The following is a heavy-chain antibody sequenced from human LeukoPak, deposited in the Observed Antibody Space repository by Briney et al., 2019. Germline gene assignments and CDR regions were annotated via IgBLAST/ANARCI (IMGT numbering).Heavy chain of an antibody. V-gene: IGHV3-23*01. CDR2: ISSSGDGT. CDR3: AKDVRHCSSISCQFYYYMDV. Sequence: PGGSLRLSCTASGFTFSIYAMSWVRQAPGKGLEWVSSISSSGDGTYYADSVKGRFTISRDNSKNTLYLQMNSLRAEDTAAYYCAKDVRHCSSISCQFYYYMDVWGKGTTVTVSS. J-gene: IGHJ6*03. D-gene: IGHD2-2*01. CDR1: GFTFSIYA.